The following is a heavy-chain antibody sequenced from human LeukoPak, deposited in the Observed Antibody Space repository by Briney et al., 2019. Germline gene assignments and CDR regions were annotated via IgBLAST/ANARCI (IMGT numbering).Heavy chain of an antibody. V-gene: IGHV4-59*01. D-gene: IGHD1-26*01. CDR2: ITYSGST. J-gene: IGHJ6*04. CDR3: ARTYWYSSFPVYHYYV. CDR1: AGSISGYF. Sequence: SETLSLTCTVSAGSISGYFLSWIRQPPGKGLEWIGYITYSGSTTYNPSLKSRVTISPDKSKNQVSQKQSSVPAADAAVYYCARTYWYSSFPVYHYYVWGKGTTVTVSS.